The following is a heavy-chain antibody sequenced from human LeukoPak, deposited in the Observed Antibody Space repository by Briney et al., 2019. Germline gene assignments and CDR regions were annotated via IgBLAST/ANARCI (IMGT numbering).Heavy chain of an antibody. CDR3: ARDQRWFDY. Sequence: SETLSLTCTVSGYSISSGYYWGWIRQPPGKGLEWIGSIYHSGSTYNNPSLKSRVTIAVDMSKNQFSLRLSSVTAADTAVYYCARDQRWFDYWGQGTLVTVSS. CDR1: GYSISSGYY. V-gene: IGHV4-38-2*02. CDR2: IYHSGST. D-gene: IGHD2-15*01. J-gene: IGHJ4*02.